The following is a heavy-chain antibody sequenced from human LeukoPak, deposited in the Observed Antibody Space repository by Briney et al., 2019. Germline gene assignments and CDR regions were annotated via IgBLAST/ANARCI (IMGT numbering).Heavy chain of an antibody. Sequence: GGSLRLSCAASGFTFDDYAMSWFRQAPGKGLEWVGFIRSKAYGGTTEYAASVKGRFTISRDDSKSIAYLQMNSLKTEDTAVYYCTRDRLDLWFGDPVGGYFDYWGQGTLVTVSS. V-gene: IGHV3-49*03. D-gene: IGHD3-10*01. CDR2: IRSKAYGGTT. CDR1: GFTFDDYA. J-gene: IGHJ4*02. CDR3: TRDRLDLWFGDPVGGYFDY.